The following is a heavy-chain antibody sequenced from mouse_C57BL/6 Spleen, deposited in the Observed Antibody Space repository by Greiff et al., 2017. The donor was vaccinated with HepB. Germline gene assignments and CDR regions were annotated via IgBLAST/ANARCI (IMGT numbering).Heavy chain of an antibody. D-gene: IGHD3-2*02. Sequence: VQLQQSGAELAKPGASVKLSCKASGYTFTSYWMHWVKQRPGQGLEWIGYINPSSGYTKYNQKFKDKATLTADKSSSTAYMQLSSLTYEDSAVYYSAREERLRLRGFAYWGQGTLVTVSA. V-gene: IGHV1-7*01. CDR2: INPSSGYT. CDR3: AREERLRLRGFAY. J-gene: IGHJ3*01. CDR1: GYTFTSYW.